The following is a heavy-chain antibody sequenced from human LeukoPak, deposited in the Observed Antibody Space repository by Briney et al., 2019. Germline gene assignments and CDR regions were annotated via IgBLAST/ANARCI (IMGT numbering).Heavy chain of an antibody. Sequence: LGESLKISFKGSGYHLNSYFIGWGRQVPGKGLARMVIFFPGGYDTIYSPSFEPQVPIPADMSITVAYLQWSSLKASDAAMYYCGRLDCSGGRCYGFDPWGQGTLVTVSS. D-gene: IGHD2-15*01. J-gene: IGHJ5*02. V-gene: IGHV5-51*01. CDR1: GYHLNSYF. CDR2: FFPGGYDT. CDR3: GRLDCSGGRCYGFDP.